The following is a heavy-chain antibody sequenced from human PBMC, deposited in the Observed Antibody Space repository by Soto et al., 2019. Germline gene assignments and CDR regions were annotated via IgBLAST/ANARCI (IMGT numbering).Heavy chain of an antibody. V-gene: IGHV4-34*01. CDR2: INHSGST. J-gene: IGHJ3*02. CDR1: GGSFSGYY. CDR3: ARDLLYSSSWYGRFAFDI. Sequence: SETLSLTCAVYGGSFSGYYWSWIRQPPGKGLEWIGEINHSGSTNYNPSLKSRVTISVDTSKNQFSLKLSSVTAADTAVYYCARDLLYSSSWYGRFAFDIWGQGTMVTVSS. D-gene: IGHD6-13*01.